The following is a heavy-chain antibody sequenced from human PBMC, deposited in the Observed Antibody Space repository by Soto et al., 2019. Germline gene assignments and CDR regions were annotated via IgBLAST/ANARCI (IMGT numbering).Heavy chain of an antibody. J-gene: IGHJ6*04. CDR1: GFTFSSYA. CDR3: AKGRYYYDYGMDV. Sequence: GGSLRLSCAASGFTFSSYAMSWVRQAPGKGLEWVSAISGSGGSTYYADSVKGRFTISSDNSKNTLYLQMKSLRAEDTAVYYCAKGRYYYDYGMDVWGKGTTVTVSS. V-gene: IGHV3-23*01. CDR2: ISGSGGST.